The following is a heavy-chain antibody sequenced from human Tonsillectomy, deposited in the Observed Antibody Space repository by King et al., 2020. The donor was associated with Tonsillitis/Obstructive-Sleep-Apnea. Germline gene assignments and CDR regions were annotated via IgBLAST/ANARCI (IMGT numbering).Heavy chain of an antibody. Sequence: DVQLVESGGVVVQPGGSLRLSCAASGFTFDDYTVHWVRQAPGEGLEWVSLISWDNGSTFYADSVKGRFTISRDNTKNSLYLQMNSLKTEDTAFYYCAKGTSAYQGAFDIWGQGTMVTVSS. CDR3: AKGTSAYQGAFDI. V-gene: IGHV3-43*01. J-gene: IGHJ3*02. D-gene: IGHD2-2*01. CDR2: ISWDNGST. CDR1: GFTFDDYT.